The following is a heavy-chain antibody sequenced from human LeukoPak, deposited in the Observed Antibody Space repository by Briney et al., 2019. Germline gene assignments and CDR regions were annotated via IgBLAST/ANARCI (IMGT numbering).Heavy chain of an antibody. J-gene: IGHJ4*02. V-gene: IGHV3-7*01. CDR3: AKSYDFWSGFDY. CDR2: IDQDASTI. D-gene: IGHD3-3*01. Sequence: GGSLRLSCAASGFTFSKFWVSWVRQAPGKGLEWVASIDQDASTIRYVDSVRGRFTISRDNAENSLYLQMNSLRAEDTAVYFCAKSYDFWSGFDYWGQGALVTVSS. CDR1: GFTFSKFW.